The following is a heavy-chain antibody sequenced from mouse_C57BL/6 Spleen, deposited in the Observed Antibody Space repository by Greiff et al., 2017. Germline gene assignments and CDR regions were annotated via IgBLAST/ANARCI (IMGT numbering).Heavy chain of an antibody. CDR2: INPSNGGT. CDR1: GYTFTSYW. V-gene: IGHV1-53*01. Sequence: QVQLQQPGTELVKPGASVTLSCKASGYTFTSYWMHWVKQRPGQGLEWIGNINPSNGGTNYNEKFKSKGTLTVDKSSSTAYMQRSSRTSEDSAVYYCASSGLRSWYFDVWGTGTTVTVSS. D-gene: IGHD2-4*01. CDR3: ASSGLRSWYFDV. J-gene: IGHJ1*03.